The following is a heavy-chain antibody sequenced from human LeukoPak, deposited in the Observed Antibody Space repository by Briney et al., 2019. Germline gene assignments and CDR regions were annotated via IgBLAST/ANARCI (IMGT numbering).Heavy chain of an antibody. Sequence: GASVKVSCKASGYTFTSYGISWVRQAPGQGLEWMGWINPNSGGTNYAQKFQGRVTMTRDTSISTAYMELSRLRSDDTAVYYCARDLKWSIVVVPADENNWFDPWGQGTLVTVSS. CDR1: GYTFTSYG. D-gene: IGHD2-2*01. J-gene: IGHJ5*02. CDR2: INPNSGGT. CDR3: ARDLKWSIVVVPADENNWFDP. V-gene: IGHV1-2*02.